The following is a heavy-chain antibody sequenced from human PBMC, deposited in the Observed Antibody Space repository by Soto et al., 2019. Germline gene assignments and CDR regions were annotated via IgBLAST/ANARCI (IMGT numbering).Heavy chain of an antibody. CDR3: ARRYYDILTGYYNGWFDP. D-gene: IGHD3-9*01. V-gene: IGHV4-34*01. CDR2: INHSGST. Sequence: PSETLSLTCAVYGGSFSGYYWSWIRQPPGKGLEWIGEINHSGSTNYNPSLKSRVTISVDTSKNQFSLKLSSVTAADTAVYYCARRYYDILTGYYNGWFDPWGQGTLVTVS. J-gene: IGHJ5*02. CDR1: GGSFSGYY.